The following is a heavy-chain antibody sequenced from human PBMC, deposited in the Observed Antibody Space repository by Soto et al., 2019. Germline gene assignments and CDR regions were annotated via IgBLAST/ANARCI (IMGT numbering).Heavy chain of an antibody. D-gene: IGHD5-18*01. J-gene: IGHJ6*02. CDR2: IWYDGSNK. Sequence: QVQLVESGGGVVQPGRSLRLSCAASGFTFSSYGMHWVRQAPGKGLEWVAVIWYDGSNKYYADSVKGRFTISRDNSNNTLYLQINSLRAEYTAVYYCPRLWLRYYYGMDVWGQGTTVTVSS. CDR3: PRLWLRYYYGMDV. CDR1: GFTFSSYG. V-gene: IGHV3-33*01.